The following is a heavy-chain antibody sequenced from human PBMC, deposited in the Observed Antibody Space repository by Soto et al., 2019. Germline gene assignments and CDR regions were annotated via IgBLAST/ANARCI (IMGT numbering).Heavy chain of an antibody. CDR3: ARVLRLGEPLDAFDI. J-gene: IGHJ3*02. V-gene: IGHV1-8*01. CDR2: MNPNSGNT. CDR1: GYTFPSYD. D-gene: IGHD3-16*01. Sequence: ASVQVSCQASGYTFPSYDINWVRQATVQGLEWMGWMNPNSGNTGYAQKFQGRVTMTRNTSISTAYMELSSLRSEDTAVYYCARVLRLGEPLDAFDIWGQGTMVTVSS.